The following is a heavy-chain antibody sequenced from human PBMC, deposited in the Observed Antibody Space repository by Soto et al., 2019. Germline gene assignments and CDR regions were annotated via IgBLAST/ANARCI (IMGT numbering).Heavy chain of an antibody. CDR2: IYYSGST. D-gene: IGHD1-26*01. V-gene: IGHV4-59*01. J-gene: IGHJ6*02. CDR1: GGSISSYY. CDR3: VRGYRGIRGSYYYYYGMDV. Sequence: SETLSLTCTVSGGSISSYYWSWIRQPPGKGLEWIGYIYYSGSTNYNPSLKSRVTISVDTSKNQFSLKLSSVTAADTAVYYCVRGYRGIRGSYYYYYGMDVWGQGTTVTVSS.